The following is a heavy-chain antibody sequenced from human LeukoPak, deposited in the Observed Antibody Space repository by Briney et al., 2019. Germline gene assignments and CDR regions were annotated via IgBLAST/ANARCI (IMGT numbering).Heavy chain of an antibody. D-gene: IGHD3-10*01. CDR1: GGTFSNYA. J-gene: IGHJ4*02. CDR2: IIPIFGTA. V-gene: IGHV1-69*01. Sequence: SVTVSCKASGGTFSNYAISWVRQAPGQGLEWMGGIIPIFGTASYAQKFQGRVTITADESTSTAYMELSSLRSEDTAVYYCARDLGDSFDYWGRGTLVTVSS. CDR3: ARDLGDSFDY.